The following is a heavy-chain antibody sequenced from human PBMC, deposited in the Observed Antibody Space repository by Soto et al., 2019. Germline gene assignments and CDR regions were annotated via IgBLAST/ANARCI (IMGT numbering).Heavy chain of an antibody. CDR1: GFTFSSYA. D-gene: IGHD2-15*01. J-gene: IGHJ4*02. Sequence: GGSLRLSCAASGFTFSSYAMSWVRQAPGKGLEWVSAISGSGGSTYYADSVKGRFTISRDNSKNTLYLQMNSLRAEDTAVYYCAKGYCSGGSCYYFDYWGQGTLVTAPQ. CDR3: AKGYCSGGSCYYFDY. V-gene: IGHV3-23*01. CDR2: ISGSGGST.